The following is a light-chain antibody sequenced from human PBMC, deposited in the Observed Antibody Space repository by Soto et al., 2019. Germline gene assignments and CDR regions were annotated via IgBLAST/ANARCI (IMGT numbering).Light chain of an antibody. Sequence: QSVLTQPASVSGSPGQSITISCTGTSSDIGAYNYVSWFQQHPGKAPKLLIHGVTNRPSGVSNRVSGSKSGNTASLTISGLQAEDEADYYCSSYTTFNTVIFGGGTKVTVL. CDR2: GVT. J-gene: IGLJ2*01. CDR3: SSYTTFNTVI. V-gene: IGLV2-14*03. CDR1: SSDIGAYNY.